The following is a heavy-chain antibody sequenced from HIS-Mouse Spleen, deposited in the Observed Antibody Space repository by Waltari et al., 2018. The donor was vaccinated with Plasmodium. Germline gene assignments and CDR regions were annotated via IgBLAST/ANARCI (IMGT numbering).Heavy chain of an antibody. J-gene: IGHJ3*02. CDR1: GFSLSTSGVG. CDR2: IYWADDK. V-gene: IGHV2-5*02. Sequence: QITLKESVPTLVKPTQTLTLTCTFSGFSLSTSGVGVGWIRQPPGKALGWVALIYWADDKRYSQYLKSRRTITKETAKNQVVITMTNMDPVDTATYYCAHSNIAARRAFEIWGQGTMVTVSS. D-gene: IGHD6-6*01. CDR3: AHSNIAARRAFEI.